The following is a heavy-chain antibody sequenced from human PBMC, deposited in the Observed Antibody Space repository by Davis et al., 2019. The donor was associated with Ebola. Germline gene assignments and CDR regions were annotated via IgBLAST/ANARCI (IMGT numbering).Heavy chain of an antibody. CDR1: GFTFSSYA. V-gene: IGHV3-23*01. Sequence: PGGSLRLSCAASGFTFSSYAMSWVRQAPGKGLEWVSAISGSGGSTYYADSVKGRFTISRDNSKNTLYLQMNSLRAEDTAVYYCANPLSGSYYFDYWGQGTLVTVSS. D-gene: IGHD1-26*01. CDR2: ISGSGGST. J-gene: IGHJ4*02. CDR3: ANPLSGSYYFDY.